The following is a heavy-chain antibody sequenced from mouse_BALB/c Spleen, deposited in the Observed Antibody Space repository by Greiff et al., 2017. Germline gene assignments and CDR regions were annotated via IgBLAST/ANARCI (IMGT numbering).Heavy chain of an antibody. CDR2: ISGGSSTI. CDR1: GFTFSSFG. CDR3: ARGGITNAMDY. J-gene: IGHJ4*01. D-gene: IGHD2-4*01. V-gene: IGHV5-17*02. Sequence: EVQGVESGGGLVQPGGSRKLSCAASGFTFSSFGMHWVRQAPEKGLEWVAYISGGSSTIYYADTVKGRFTISRDNPKNTLFLQMTSLRSEDTAMYYCARGGITNAMDYWGQGTSVTVSS.